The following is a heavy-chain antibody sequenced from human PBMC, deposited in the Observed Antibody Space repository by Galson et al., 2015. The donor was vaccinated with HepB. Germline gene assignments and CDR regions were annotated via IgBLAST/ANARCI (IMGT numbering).Heavy chain of an antibody. Sequence: SVKVSCKASGYTFSTYYIHWVRQAPGQGLEWMGIINPSGGRTNYARKFQDRVTMTRDTSTSTVYMQLSSLRPEDTAVYYCATIRVGFCITTSCKADDFDIWGQGTMVTVSS. CDR1: GYTFSTYY. CDR3: ATIRVGFCITTSCKADDFDI. CDR2: INPSGGRT. D-gene: IGHD2-2*01. V-gene: IGHV1-46*01. J-gene: IGHJ3*02.